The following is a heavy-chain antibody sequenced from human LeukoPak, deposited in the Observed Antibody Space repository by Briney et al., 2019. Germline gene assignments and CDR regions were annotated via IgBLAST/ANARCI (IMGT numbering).Heavy chain of an antibody. CDR1: GFTFTNYA. V-gene: IGHV3-23*01. D-gene: IGHD6-19*01. J-gene: IGHJ4*02. CDR2: ISGNGVDT. Sequence: GGSLRLSCATSGFTFTNYAMSWVRQAAGKGLEWVSTISGNGVDTYYTDSVQGRFTISRDNPKNTLYLQMNSLRVEDTAVYYCAKLYSSGRYYFDYWGQGTLVTVSS. CDR3: AKLYSSGRYYFDY.